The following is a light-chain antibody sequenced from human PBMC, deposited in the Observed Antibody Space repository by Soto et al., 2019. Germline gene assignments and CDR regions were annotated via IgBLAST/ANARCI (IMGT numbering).Light chain of an antibody. V-gene: IGKV1-5*01. J-gene: IGKJ1*01. CDR3: QQSYSTLWT. CDR1: QTISSW. Sequence: DIQMTRSPSTLSGSVGDRVTITCRASQTISSWLAWYQQQPGKAPKLLIYDASTLESGVPSRFSGSGSGTDFTLTISSLQPEDFATYYCQQSYSTLWTFGQGTKVDIK. CDR2: DAS.